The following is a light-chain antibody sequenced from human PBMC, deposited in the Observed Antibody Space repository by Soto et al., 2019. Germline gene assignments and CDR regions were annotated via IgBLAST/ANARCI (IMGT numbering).Light chain of an antibody. V-gene: IGKV1-5*03. CDR3: QHYNSYSEA. CDR1: QTISSW. CDR2: KAS. Sequence: DIQMTKYNYTLSGSVGDRVTITCRASQTISSWVAWYQQKPGKAPKLLIYKASTLKSGVPSRFSGSGSGTEFTLTISSLQPDDFATYYCQHYNSYSEAFGQGTKVDI. J-gene: IGKJ1*01.